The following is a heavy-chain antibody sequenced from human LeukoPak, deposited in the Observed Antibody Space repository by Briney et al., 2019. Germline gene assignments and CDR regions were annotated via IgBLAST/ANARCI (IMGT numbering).Heavy chain of an antibody. Sequence: SGWSLTVYSGVAGFTCSNSDIHWVGQPTEPGLEWVSGIGTAGDPYYTDSVKGRFTISRDNAKNSLHLQMNSLRAEDTAVYYCARDYPTTKGPWGQGTLVTVSS. CDR3: ARDYPTTKGP. J-gene: IGHJ4*02. D-gene: IGHD1-1*01. CDR2: IGTAGDP. V-gene: IGHV3-13*05. CDR1: GFTCSNSD.